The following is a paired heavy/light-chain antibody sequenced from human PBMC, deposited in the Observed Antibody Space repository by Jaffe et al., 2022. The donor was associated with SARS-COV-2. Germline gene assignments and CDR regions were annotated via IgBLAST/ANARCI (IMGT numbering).Light chain of an antibody. CDR3: QQSYSNPIT. CDR1: QTISTY. CDR2: AAS. J-gene: IGKJ5*01. V-gene: IGKV1-39*01. Sequence: DIQMTQSPSSLSASVGDRVTITCRASQTISTYLNWYQHKPGKAPKLLIYAASSLQSGVPSRFSGSGSGADFTLIISSLQPEDFATYYCQQSYSNPITFGQGTRLEIE.
Heavy chain of an antibody. CDR3: ARRDGGTYARDY. D-gene: IGHD2-15*01. V-gene: IGHV1-8*01. J-gene: IGHJ4*02. CDR2: MNPNSGDT. Sequence: QVQLVQSGAEVKKPGASVRVSCKASGYTFTTYDINWVRQATGQGLEWMGWMNPNSGDTGCAQKFQGRVTMTRDTSISTAYMELSGLRSEDTAVYYCARRDGGTYARDYWGQGTLVTVSS. CDR1: GYTFTTYD.